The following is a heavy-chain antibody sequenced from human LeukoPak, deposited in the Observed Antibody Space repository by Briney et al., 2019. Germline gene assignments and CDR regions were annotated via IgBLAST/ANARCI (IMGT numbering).Heavy chain of an antibody. CDR1: GFTFSSDW. D-gene: IGHD2-8*02. J-gene: IGHJ4*02. Sequence: QPGGSLRLSCAASGFTFSSDWMHWVRQAPGKGLVWVSRIKGDGSSIKYADSAKGRFTISRDNAKNTLYLQMNSLRAEDTAVYYCARDSAQCTGGYCYLVSWGQGTLVTVSS. CDR2: IKGDGSSI. CDR3: ARDSAQCTGGYCYLVS. V-gene: IGHV3-74*01.